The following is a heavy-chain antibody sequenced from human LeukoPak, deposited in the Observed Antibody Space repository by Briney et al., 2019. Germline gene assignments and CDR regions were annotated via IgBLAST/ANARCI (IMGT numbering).Heavy chain of an antibody. Sequence: GGSLRLSCAASGFTFSSYGMHWVRQAPGKGLEWVAFIRYDGSNKYYADSVKGRFTISRDNSKNTLYLQMNSLRAEDTAVYYCAKIPTRYCSSTSCSFDYWGQGTLVTVSS. J-gene: IGHJ4*02. CDR1: GFTFSSYG. CDR2: IRYDGSNK. V-gene: IGHV3-30*02. CDR3: AKIPTRYCSSTSCSFDY. D-gene: IGHD2-2*01.